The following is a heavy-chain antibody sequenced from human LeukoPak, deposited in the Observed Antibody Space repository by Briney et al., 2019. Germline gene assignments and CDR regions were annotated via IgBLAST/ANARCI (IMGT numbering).Heavy chain of an antibody. CDR2: IYYSGST. Sequence: PSETLSLTCTVSGCSISSGGYYWSWIRQHPGKGLEWIGYIYYSGSTYYNPSLKSRVTISVDTSKNQFSLKLSSVTAADTAVYYCAREATVTTAGFDYWGQGTLVTVSS. J-gene: IGHJ4*02. D-gene: IGHD4-17*01. V-gene: IGHV4-31*03. CDR1: GCSISSGGYY. CDR3: AREATVTTAGFDY.